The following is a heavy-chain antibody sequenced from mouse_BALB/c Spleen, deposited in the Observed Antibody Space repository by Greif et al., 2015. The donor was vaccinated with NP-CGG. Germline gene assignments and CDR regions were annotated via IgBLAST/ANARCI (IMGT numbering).Heavy chain of an antibody. Sequence: QVQLQQSGSVLVRPGASVKLSCKASGYTFTSSWMHWAKQRPGQGLERIGEIHPNSGNTNYNEKFKGKATLTVDTSSSTAYVDLSSLTSEDSAVYYCARSGYDYAYYAMDYWGQGTSVTVSS. CDR1: GYTFTSSW. CDR2: IHPNSGNT. J-gene: IGHJ4*01. CDR3: ARSGYDYAYYAMDY. D-gene: IGHD2-4*01. V-gene: IGHV1S130*01.